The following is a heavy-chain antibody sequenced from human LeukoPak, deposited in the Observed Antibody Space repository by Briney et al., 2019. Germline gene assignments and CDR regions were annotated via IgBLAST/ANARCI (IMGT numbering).Heavy chain of an antibody. CDR1: GGSISSYY. J-gene: IGHJ3*02. Sequence: SETLSLTCTVSGGSISSYYWSWIRQPPGKGLEWIGYIYYSGSTNYNPSLKSRVTISVDTSKNQFSLKLSSVTAADTAVYYCARANSDYDFWSGDAFDIWGQGTMVTVSS. CDR2: IYYSGST. D-gene: IGHD3-3*01. CDR3: ARANSDYDFWSGDAFDI. V-gene: IGHV4-59*08.